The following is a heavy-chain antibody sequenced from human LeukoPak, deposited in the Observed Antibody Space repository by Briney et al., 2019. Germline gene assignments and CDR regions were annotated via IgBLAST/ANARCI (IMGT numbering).Heavy chain of an antibody. CDR3: ARSGTEDGYNIYFDH. V-gene: IGHV3-23*01. CDR1: GFTFDDYA. J-gene: IGHJ4*02. Sequence: GGSLRLSCAASGFTFDDYAMHWVRQAPGKGLEWVSLISGSGRGTHYADSVKGRFTISRDNSKKILYLHMDSLRADDTAVYYCARSGTEDGYNIYFDHWGQGTLVTVSS. D-gene: IGHD5-24*01. CDR2: ISGSGRGT.